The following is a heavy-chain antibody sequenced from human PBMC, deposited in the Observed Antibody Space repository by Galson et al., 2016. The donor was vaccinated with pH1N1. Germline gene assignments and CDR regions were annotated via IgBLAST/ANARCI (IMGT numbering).Heavy chain of an antibody. CDR2: INPNSGGR. CDR1: GYTFTGYY. J-gene: IGHJ5*02. D-gene: IGHD1-26*01. CDR3: ARVVEWELGHWFDP. V-gene: IGHV1-2*02. Sequence: SVKVSCKASGYTFTGYYMHWVRQAPGQGLEWMGWINPNSGGRNYAQKFQGRVTMTTDTSTSTAYMELRSLRSDDTAVYYCARVVEWELGHWFDPWGQGTLVTVSS.